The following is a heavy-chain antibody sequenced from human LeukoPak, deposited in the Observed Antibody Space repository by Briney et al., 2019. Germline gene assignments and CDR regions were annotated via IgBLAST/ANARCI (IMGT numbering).Heavy chain of an antibody. V-gene: IGHV3-9*01. CDR3: ARLRGYSGYDFDY. D-gene: IGHD5-12*01. CDR2: ISWRSGSI. Sequence: GGSLRLSCAASGFTFDDYAMHWVRQAPGKGLEWVAGISWRSGSIVYADSVKGRFTISRDNAKNSLYLQMNSLRAEDTAVYYCARLRGYSGYDFDYWGQGTLVTVSS. J-gene: IGHJ4*02. CDR1: GFTFDDYA.